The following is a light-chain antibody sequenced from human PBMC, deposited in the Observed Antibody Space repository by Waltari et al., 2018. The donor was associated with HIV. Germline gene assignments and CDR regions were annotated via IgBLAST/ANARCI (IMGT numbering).Light chain of an antibody. Sequence: DIQMTQSPSSLSASVADRVTITCQASQDIHNYLNWYQQKPGKAPKLLIYDVSNLETGGPSRFSGSGSGTDFSLTISSLQPGDIATYFCHQYDKVPDTFGQGTKLEI. CDR2: DVS. CDR1: QDIHNY. CDR3: HQYDKVPDT. V-gene: IGKV1-33*01. J-gene: IGKJ2*01.